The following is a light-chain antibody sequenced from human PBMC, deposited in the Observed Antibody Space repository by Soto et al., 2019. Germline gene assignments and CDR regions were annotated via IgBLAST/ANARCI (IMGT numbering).Light chain of an antibody. Sequence: DIQMTQSPSTLSASVGDRVTITCRASQSISNWLAWYQQKPGKAPKLLISGASSLESGVPSRFSGSGSGTEFTLTISSLQPDDFATYYCQQYHTSSITFGQGTRLEIK. CDR3: QQYHTSSIT. CDR2: GAS. CDR1: QSISNW. V-gene: IGKV1-5*01. J-gene: IGKJ5*01.